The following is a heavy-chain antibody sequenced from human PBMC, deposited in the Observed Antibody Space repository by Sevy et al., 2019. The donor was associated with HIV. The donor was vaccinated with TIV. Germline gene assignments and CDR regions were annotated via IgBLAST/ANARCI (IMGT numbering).Heavy chain of an antibody. D-gene: IGHD3-22*01. CDR1: GYSFTSYW. V-gene: IGHV5-51*01. CDR2: INPGDSDT. CDR3: ARHLDYYDSSGNRIIRKEENA. Sequence: GESLKISCKGSGYSFTSYWIGWVRQMSGKGLEWMGIINPGDSDTRYSPSFQGQVTISADKSISTAYLQGSSLKASDTAMYYCARHLDYYDSSGNRIIRKEENAWGQGTLVTVSS. J-gene: IGHJ5*02.